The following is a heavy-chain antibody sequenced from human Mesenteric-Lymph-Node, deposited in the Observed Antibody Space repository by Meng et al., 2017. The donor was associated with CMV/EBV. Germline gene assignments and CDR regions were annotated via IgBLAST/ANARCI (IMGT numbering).Heavy chain of an antibody. D-gene: IGHD2-2*01. CDR2: ISSSGSTI. Sequence: GGSLRLSCAASGFTFSSYEMNWVRQAPGKGLEWVSYISSSGSTIYYADSVKGRFTISRDNAKNSLYLQMNSLRAEDTAVYYCARERGGLCSSTNCQKTFDYWGQGTVVTVSS. J-gene: IGHJ4*02. CDR1: GFTFSSYE. V-gene: IGHV3-48*03. CDR3: ARERGGLCSSTNCQKTFDY.